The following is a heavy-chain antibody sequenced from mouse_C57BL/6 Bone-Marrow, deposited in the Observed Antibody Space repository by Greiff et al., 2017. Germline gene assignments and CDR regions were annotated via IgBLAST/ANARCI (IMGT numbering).Heavy chain of an antibody. CDR1: GYTFTSYW. CDR3: ARNYYRNNYYAMDY. V-gene: IGHV1-69*01. Sequence: VQLQQPGAELVMPGASVKLSCKASGYTFTSYWMHWVKQRPGQGLEWIGEIDPSDSYTNYNQKFKGKSTLTVDKSSSTAYMQLSSLTSEDSAVYYCARNYYRNNYYAMDYWGQGTSVTVSS. D-gene: IGHD2-14*01. J-gene: IGHJ4*01. CDR2: IDPSDSYT.